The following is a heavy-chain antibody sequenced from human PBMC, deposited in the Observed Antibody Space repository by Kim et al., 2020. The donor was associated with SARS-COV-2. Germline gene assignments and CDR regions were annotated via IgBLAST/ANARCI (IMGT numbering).Heavy chain of an antibody. CDR3: ARGATYYYDSRGDAFDI. Sequence: GGSLRLSCAASGFTFSSYEMNWVRQAPGKGLEWVSYISSSGSTIYYADSVKGRFTISRDNAKNSLYLQMNSLRAEDTAVYYCARGATYYYDSRGDAFDIWGQGTMVTVSS. J-gene: IGHJ3*02. V-gene: IGHV3-48*03. CDR1: GFTFSSYE. D-gene: IGHD3-22*01. CDR2: ISSSGSTI.